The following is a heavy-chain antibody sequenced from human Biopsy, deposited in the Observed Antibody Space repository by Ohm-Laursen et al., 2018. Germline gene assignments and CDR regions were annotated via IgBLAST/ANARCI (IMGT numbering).Heavy chain of an antibody. CDR2: IYYTGKT. CDR3: GRVWLWRGYGMDV. CDR1: RDSISNYY. Sequence: SETLSLTCTVSRDSISNYYWTWIRQSPGKGLEWLGYIYYTGKTTYNPSLESRITISVDTSKNKFSLQLDSMTAADTAVYYCGRVWLWRGYGMDVWGQGTTVAVSS. J-gene: IGHJ6*02. D-gene: IGHD6-19*01. V-gene: IGHV4-59*01.